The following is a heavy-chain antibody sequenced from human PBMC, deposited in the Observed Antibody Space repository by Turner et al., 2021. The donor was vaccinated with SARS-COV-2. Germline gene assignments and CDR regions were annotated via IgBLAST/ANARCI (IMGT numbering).Heavy chain of an antibody. CDR2: NNYSGST. J-gene: IGHJ5*02. Sequence: QLQLQDSGPGLVKPSETLSLPCTVSGGPISSSSYSWGWIRQPTGTGLEGIGSNNYSGSTYYNPSLKSRVTISVDTSKNQFSLKLSSVTAADTAMYYCARNWEWFGESPEINYNWFDPWGQGTLVTVSS. D-gene: IGHD3-10*01. CDR1: GGPISSSSYS. CDR3: ARNWEWFGESPEINYNWFDP. V-gene: IGHV4-39*01.